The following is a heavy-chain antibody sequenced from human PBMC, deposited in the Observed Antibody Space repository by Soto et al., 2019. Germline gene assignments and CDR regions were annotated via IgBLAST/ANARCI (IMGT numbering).Heavy chain of an antibody. CDR2: INHRGSA. CDR3: ARYNAASGTYYFDF. Sequence: PSETLSLTCAVSGASVSSTYWRSWFRQPPGKGPEWIGEINHRGSANYNPSLKSRVTISVDISKSQFSLRLTSVTAADTAVYYCARYNAASGTYYFDFWGQGALVTVS. D-gene: IGHD6-13*01. CDR1: GASVSSTYW. J-gene: IGHJ4*02. V-gene: IGHV4-4*02.